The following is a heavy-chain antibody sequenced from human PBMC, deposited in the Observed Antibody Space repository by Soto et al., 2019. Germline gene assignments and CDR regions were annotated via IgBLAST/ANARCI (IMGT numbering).Heavy chain of an antibody. CDR2: INHSGST. CDR3: ARTINEGALSLLVGDY. V-gene: IGHV4-34*01. J-gene: IGHJ4*02. D-gene: IGHD3-16*02. CDR1: GGSFSGYY. Sequence: QVQLQQWGAGLLKPSETLSLTCAVYGGSFSGYYWSWIRQPPGKGLEWIGEINHSGSTNYNPSLKSRVTISVDTSKNQFSLKLSSVTAADTAVYYCARTINEGALSLLVGDYWGQGTLVTVSS.